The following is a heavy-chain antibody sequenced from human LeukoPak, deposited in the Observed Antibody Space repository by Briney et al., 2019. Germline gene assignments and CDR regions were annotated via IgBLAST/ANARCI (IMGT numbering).Heavy chain of an antibody. CDR1: GGFISSSSYY. J-gene: IGHJ4*02. CDR2: IYYSGST. Sequence: SETLSLTCTVSGGFISSSSYYWGWIRQPPGKGLEWIGSIYYSGSTYYNPSLKSRVTISVDTSKNQFSLKLSSVTAADTAVYYCASTLEWLQYYFDYWGQGTLVTVSS. D-gene: IGHD3-3*01. CDR3: ASTLEWLQYYFDY. V-gene: IGHV4-39*01.